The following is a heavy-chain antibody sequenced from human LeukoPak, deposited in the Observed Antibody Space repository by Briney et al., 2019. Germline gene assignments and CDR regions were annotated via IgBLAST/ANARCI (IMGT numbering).Heavy chain of an antibody. D-gene: IGHD5-12*01. CDR3: ARDSIGYSGYVDY. V-gene: IGHV3-21*05. J-gene: IGHJ4*02. CDR1: GFTFSSYE. CDR2: ISSSSSYI. Sequence: GGSLRLSCAASGFTFSSYEMNWVRQAPGKGLEWVSYISSSSSYIYYADSVKGRFTISRDNAKNSLYLQMNSLRAEDTAVYYCARDSIGYSGYVDYWGQGTLVTVSS.